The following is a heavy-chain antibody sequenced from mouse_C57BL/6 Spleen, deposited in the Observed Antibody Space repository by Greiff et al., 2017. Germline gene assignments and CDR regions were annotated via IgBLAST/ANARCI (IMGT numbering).Heavy chain of an antibody. D-gene: IGHD1-1*01. CDR2: IDPEDGET. CDR3: ARGTPPVGEDY. CDR1: GFNIKDYY. J-gene: IGHJ2*01. Sequence: VHVKQSGAELVKPGASVKLSCTASGFNIKDYYMHWVKQRTEQGLEWIGRIDPEDGETKYAPTFQGKATITADTSSNTAYLQLSSLTSEDTAVYYCARGTPPVGEDYWGQGTTLTVSS. V-gene: IGHV14-2*01.